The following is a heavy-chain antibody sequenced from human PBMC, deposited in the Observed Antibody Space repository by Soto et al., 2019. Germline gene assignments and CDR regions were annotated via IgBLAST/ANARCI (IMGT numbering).Heavy chain of an antibody. Sequence: GGSLRLSCAASGFTFSSYAMSWGRQAPGKGVEWVSAISGSGGSTYYADSVKGRFTISRDNSKNTLYLQMNSLRAEDTAVYYCAKDMPYYYDSSGYLVPGYGMDVWGQGTTVTVSS. CDR1: GFTFSSYA. CDR2: ISGSGGST. V-gene: IGHV3-23*01. D-gene: IGHD3-22*01. CDR3: AKDMPYYYDSSGYLVPGYGMDV. J-gene: IGHJ6*02.